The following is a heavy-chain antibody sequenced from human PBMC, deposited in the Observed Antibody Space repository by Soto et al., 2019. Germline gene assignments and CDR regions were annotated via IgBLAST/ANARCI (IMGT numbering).Heavy chain of an antibody. Sequence: SVEVCFRASGYTFTGYYMHWVRQAPGQGLEWMGWINPNSGGTNYAQKFQGRVTMTRDTSISTAYMELSRLRSDDTAVYYCASGYYHGSGSYYTLDVWGQGTTVTVSS. V-gene: IGHV1-2*02. CDR1: GYTFTGYY. CDR2: INPNSGGT. CDR3: ASGYYHGSGSYYTLDV. J-gene: IGHJ6*02. D-gene: IGHD3-10*01.